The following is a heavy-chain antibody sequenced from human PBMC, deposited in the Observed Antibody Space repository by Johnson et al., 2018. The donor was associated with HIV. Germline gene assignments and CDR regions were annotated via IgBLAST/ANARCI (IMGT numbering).Heavy chain of an antibody. Sequence: VQLVESGGGLVQPGGSLRLSCAASGFTFSSYWMHWVRQAPGKGLVWVSRINSDGSSTTYADSVKGRFTISRDNAKNTLYLQMNSLRAEDTALYYCAKDMRPIAALGEDAFDIWGQGTMVTVSS. V-gene: IGHV3-74*01. CDR3: AKDMRPIAALGEDAFDI. D-gene: IGHD6-13*01. CDR2: INSDGSST. J-gene: IGHJ3*02. CDR1: GFTFSSYW.